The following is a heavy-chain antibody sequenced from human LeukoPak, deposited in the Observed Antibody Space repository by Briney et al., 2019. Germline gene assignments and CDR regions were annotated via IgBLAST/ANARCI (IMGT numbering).Heavy chain of an antibody. CDR1: GFTFNSYE. CDR2: ISSSGSTI. Sequence: PGGPLRLSCAASGFTFNSYEMNWVRQAPGKGLEWVSYISSSGSTIYYADSVKGRFTISRDNAKNSLYLQMNSLRAEDTAVYYCARGDYYGSGSYPHWGQGTLVTVSS. J-gene: IGHJ4*02. V-gene: IGHV3-48*03. CDR3: ARGDYYGSGSYPH. D-gene: IGHD3-10*01.